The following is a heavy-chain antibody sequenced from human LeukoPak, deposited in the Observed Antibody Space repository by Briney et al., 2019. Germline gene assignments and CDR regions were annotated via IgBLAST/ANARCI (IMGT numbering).Heavy chain of an antibody. CDR1: GVIFSNYW. D-gene: IGHD6-13*01. V-gene: IGHV3-7*01. CDR3: ARWGSSWSDFDY. J-gene: IGHJ4*02. CDR2: IKKDGSEK. Sequence: HSGGSLRLSCAASGVIFSNYWMTGVRQAPAKGLEGVANIKKDGSEKYYVDSVKGRFTISKDNAKNSLYLQMNSLRVEDTAVYYCARWGSSWSDFDYWGQGTLVTVSS.